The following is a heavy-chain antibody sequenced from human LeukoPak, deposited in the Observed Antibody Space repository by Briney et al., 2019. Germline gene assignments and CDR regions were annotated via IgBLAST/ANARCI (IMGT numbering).Heavy chain of an antibody. D-gene: IGHD6-13*01. Sequence: SETLSLTCIVSGGSITSYYWSWIRQPPGKGLEWIGYIYNSGTTNYNPSLKSRVTISADTSKNQISLNLSSVTAADTAVYYCARDPSAFAGYFDYWGREPWSPSSQ. CDR2: IYNSGTT. J-gene: IGHJ4*02. V-gene: IGHV4-59*01. CDR1: GGSITSYY. CDR3: ARDPSAFAGYFDY.